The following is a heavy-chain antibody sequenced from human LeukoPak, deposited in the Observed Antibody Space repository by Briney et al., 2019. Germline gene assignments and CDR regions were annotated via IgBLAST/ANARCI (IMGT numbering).Heavy chain of an antibody. Sequence: ASVEVSCKASGYTFTSYGISWVRQAPGQGLEWMGWISAYNGNTNYAQKLQGRVTMTTDTSTSTAYMELRSLRSDDTAVYYCARSEDYGDLNWFNPWGQGTLVTVSS. CDR3: ARSEDYGDLNWFNP. CDR2: ISAYNGNT. CDR1: GYTFTSYG. V-gene: IGHV1-18*01. D-gene: IGHD4-17*01. J-gene: IGHJ5*02.